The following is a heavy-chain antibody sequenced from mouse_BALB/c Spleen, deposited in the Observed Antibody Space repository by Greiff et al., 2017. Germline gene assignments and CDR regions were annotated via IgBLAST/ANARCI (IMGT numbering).Heavy chain of an antibody. J-gene: IGHJ4*01. CDR1: GFTFSSYA. Sequence: EVMLVESGGGLVKPGGSLKLSCAASGFTFSSYAMSWVRQTPEKRLEWVATISSGGSYTYYPDSVKGRFTISRDNAKNTLYLQMSSLRSEDTAMYYCARAYDYDGYYYAMDYWGQGTSVTVSS. V-gene: IGHV5-9-1*01. D-gene: IGHD2-4*01. CDR2: ISSGGSYT. CDR3: ARAYDYDGYYYAMDY.